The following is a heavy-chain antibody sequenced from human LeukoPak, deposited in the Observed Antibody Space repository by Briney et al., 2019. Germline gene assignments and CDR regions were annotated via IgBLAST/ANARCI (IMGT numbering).Heavy chain of an antibody. D-gene: IGHD1-1*01. CDR1: GFTFSSY. V-gene: IGHV3-7*04. J-gene: IGHJ4*02. CDR2: IKQDGSET. CDR3: ARDTTLGY. Sequence: GGSLRLSCAASGFTFSSYMNWVRQAPGKGLEWVANIKQDGSETYYVDSVKGRFTISRDNAKNSLYLQINSLRAEDTAVYYCARDTTLGYWGQGTLVTVSS.